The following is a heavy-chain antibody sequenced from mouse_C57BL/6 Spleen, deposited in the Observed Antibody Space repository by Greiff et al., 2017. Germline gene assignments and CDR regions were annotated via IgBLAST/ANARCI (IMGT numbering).Heavy chain of an antibody. CDR1: GYTFTSYW. D-gene: IGHD1-1*01. Sequence: QVQLKQPGAELVKPGASVKMSCKASGYTFTSYWITWVKQRPGQGLEWIGDIYPGSGSTNYNEKFKSKATLTVDTSSSTAYMQLSSLTSEDSAVYYCARPYYGSSYGGFDYWGQGTTRTVSS. J-gene: IGHJ2*01. V-gene: IGHV1-55*01. CDR2: IYPGSGST. CDR3: ARPYYGSSYGGFDY.